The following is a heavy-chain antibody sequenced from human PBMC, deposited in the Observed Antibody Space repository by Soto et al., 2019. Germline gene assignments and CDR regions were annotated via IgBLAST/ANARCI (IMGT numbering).Heavy chain of an antibody. V-gene: IGHV4-34*01. CDR3: ARGRNLGGTYLDY. D-gene: IGHD1-26*01. Sequence: QVQLQQWGAGLLKPSETLSLTCAVYGGSFSGYYWTWIRQPPGKGLEWIGEINRSGSTNYNPSLKSRVAISVDTSKNQFFLKLSSVTAADTAVYYCARGRNLGGTYLDYWGQGTLVTVSS. CDR1: GGSFSGYY. CDR2: INRSGST. J-gene: IGHJ4*02.